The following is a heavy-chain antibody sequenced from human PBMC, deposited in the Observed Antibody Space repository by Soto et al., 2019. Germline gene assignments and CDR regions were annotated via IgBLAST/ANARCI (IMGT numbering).Heavy chain of an antibody. CDR1: EFTVSSNH. V-gene: IGHV3-53*01. CDR3: ASQSTYTFDY. D-gene: IGHD3-16*01. J-gene: IGHJ4*02. CDR2: IYSGGST. Sequence: VQLVESGGGLVKPGRSLRLSCAASEFTVSSNHMSWVRQAPGKGLEWVSVIYSGGSTYYADSVKGRFTISRDHSENTLYLQMNSLRAEDTAFYYCASQSTYTFDYWGQGTLVTVSS.